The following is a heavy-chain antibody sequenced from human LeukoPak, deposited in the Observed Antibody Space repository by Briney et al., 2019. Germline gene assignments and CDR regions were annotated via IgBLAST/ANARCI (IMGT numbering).Heavy chain of an antibody. CDR1: GGSISSYY. CDR2: IYYSGST. CDR3: ASAGYSGYDYGFDY. J-gene: IGHJ4*02. V-gene: IGHV4-59*12. D-gene: IGHD5-12*01. Sequence: PSETLSLTCTVSGGSISSYYWSWIRQPPGKGLEWIGYIYYSGSTNYNPSLKSRVTISVDTSKNQFSLKLSSVTAADTAVYYCASAGYSGYDYGFDYWGQGTLVTVSS.